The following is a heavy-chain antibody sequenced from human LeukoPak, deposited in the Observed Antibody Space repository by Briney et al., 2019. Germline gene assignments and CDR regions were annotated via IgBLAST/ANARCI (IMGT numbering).Heavy chain of an antibody. CDR1: GGSISSYY. CDR3: AREYGDYGLDY. CDR2: IYYSGST. J-gene: IGHJ4*02. V-gene: IGHV4-59*01. Sequence: SETLSLTCTVSGGSISSYYWSWIRQPPGKGLEWIGYIYYSGSTNYNPSLKSRVTISVDTSKNQFSLKLSSVTAADTAVYYCAREYGDYGLDYWGQGTLVTVSS. D-gene: IGHD4-17*01.